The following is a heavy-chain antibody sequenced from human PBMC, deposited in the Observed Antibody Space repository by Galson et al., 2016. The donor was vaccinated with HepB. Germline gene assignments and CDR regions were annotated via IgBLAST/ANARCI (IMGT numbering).Heavy chain of an antibody. Sequence: SVKVSCKASGGTFNSYTITWVRQAPGQGLEWMGGITPIFGATNYAQRFQDRVTMTADESTNTAYMELNSLRSEDTAVYYCVAGSYYYFYDIDVWGKGTTVTVSS. CDR1: GGTFNSYT. CDR2: ITPIFGAT. J-gene: IGHJ6*04. V-gene: IGHV1-69*13. CDR3: VAGSYYYFYDIDV.